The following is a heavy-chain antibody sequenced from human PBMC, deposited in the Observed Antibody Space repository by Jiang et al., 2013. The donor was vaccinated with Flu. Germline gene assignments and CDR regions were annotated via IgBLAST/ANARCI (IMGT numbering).Heavy chain of an antibody. J-gene: IGHJ3*01. CDR3: ARVVGGDRWEPTPTGSF. D-gene: IGHD1-26*01. CDR2: IYTSGST. Sequence: YGSGLVKPSQTLSLTCTVSGGSISSGSYYWSWIRQPAGKGLEWIGRIYTSGSTNYNPSLKSRVTISVDTSKNQFSLKLSSVTAADTAVYYCARVVGGDRWEPTPTGSF. V-gene: IGHV4-61*02. CDR1: GGSISSGSYY.